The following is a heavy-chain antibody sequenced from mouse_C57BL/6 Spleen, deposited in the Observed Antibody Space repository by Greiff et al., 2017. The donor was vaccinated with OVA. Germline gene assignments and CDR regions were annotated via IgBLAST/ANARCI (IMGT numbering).Heavy chain of an antibody. Sequence: QVQLQQPGAELVKPGASVKLSCKASGYTFTSYWMQWVKQRPGQGLEWIGEIDPSDSYTNYNQKFKGKATLTVDTSSSTVYMQLSSLTSEDSAVYYCARRPLNYYGSSYGYFDVWGTGTTVTVSS. CDR1: GYTFTSYW. D-gene: IGHD1-1*01. V-gene: IGHV1-50*01. CDR3: ARRPLNYYGSSYGYFDV. CDR2: IDPSDSYT. J-gene: IGHJ1*03.